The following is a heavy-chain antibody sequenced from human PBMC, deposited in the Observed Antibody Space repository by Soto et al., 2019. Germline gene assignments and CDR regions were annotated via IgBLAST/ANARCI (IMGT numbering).Heavy chain of an antibody. J-gene: IGHJ4*02. Sequence: GASVKVSCKASGYTFTGYYMHWVRQAPGQGLEWMGWINPNSGGTNYAQKFQGWVTMTRDTSISTAYMELSRLRSDDTAVYYCARGYSSGWYAYYFDYWGQGTLVTVSS. V-gene: IGHV1-2*04. CDR2: INPNSGGT. CDR3: ARGYSSGWYAYYFDY. D-gene: IGHD6-19*01. CDR1: GYTFTGYY.